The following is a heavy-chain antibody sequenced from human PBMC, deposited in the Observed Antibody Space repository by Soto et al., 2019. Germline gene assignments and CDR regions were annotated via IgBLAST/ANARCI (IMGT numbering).Heavy chain of an antibody. V-gene: IGHV1-46*01. CDR2: INPSGGST. CDR1: GYTFTSYY. D-gene: IGHD4-17*01. Sequence: QVQLVQSGAEVKKPGASVKVSCKASGYTFTSYYMHWVRQAPGRGLEWMGIINPSGGSTSYAQKFQGRVTMTRDTSTSTVYMELSSLRSEDTAVYYCARDPDYGEPVGWFDPWGQGTLVTVSS. CDR3: ARDPDYGEPVGWFDP. J-gene: IGHJ5*02.